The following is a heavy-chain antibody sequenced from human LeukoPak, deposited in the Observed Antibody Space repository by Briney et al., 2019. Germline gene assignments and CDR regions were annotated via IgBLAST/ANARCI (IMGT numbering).Heavy chain of an antibody. V-gene: IGHV3-30*14. Sequence: PGRSLRLSCAASGFTFSSYAMHWVRQAPGKGLEWVAVISYDGSNKYYADSVKGRFTISRDNSKNTLYLQMNSLRAEDTAVYYCAREDTAMVKGMDVWGQGTTVTVSS. CDR2: ISYDGSNK. J-gene: IGHJ6*02. CDR1: GFTFSSYA. CDR3: AREDTAMVKGMDV. D-gene: IGHD5-18*01.